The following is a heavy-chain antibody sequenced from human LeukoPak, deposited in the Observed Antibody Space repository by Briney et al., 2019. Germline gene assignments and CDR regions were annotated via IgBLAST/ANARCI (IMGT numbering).Heavy chain of an antibody. D-gene: IGHD2-2*01. CDR2: IHPNSGGT. CDR3: ARDWSSPSWYGMDV. CDR1: GYTFSGYY. J-gene: IGHJ6*02. Sequence: ASVKVSCKASGYTFSGYYMHWVRQAPGQGLEWMGWIHPNSGGTNYAQKFQGRVTMTRDTSIRTAYMELTRLRSDATAVYYCARDWSSPSWYGMDVWGQGTTVTVSS. V-gene: IGHV1-2*02.